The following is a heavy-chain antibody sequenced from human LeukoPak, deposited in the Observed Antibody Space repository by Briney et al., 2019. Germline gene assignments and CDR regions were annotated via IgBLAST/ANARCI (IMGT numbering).Heavy chain of an antibody. J-gene: IGHJ4*02. V-gene: IGHV4-30-2*01. CDR2: IYQRGSS. CDR3: ARSIIRGALWPFDS. CDR1: GGSIRSGCHS. Sequence: SQTLSLTCAVSGGSIRSGCHSGRWIRQPPAGGREWIGNIYQRGSSDYNPSLKSRVTISVDRSKNQFSQKLISVTAATTAVYYCARSIIRGALWPFDSWGRGTQVTVSS. D-gene: IGHD3-10*01.